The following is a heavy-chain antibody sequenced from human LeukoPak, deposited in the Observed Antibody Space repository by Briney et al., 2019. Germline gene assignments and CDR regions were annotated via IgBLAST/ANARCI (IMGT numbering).Heavy chain of an antibody. CDR2: TYYRSKWYN. CDR3: ARERLGDSSGWSPQYYYDSSGYRDAFDI. V-gene: IGHV6-1*01. D-gene: IGHD3-22*01. Sequence: SQTLSLTCAISGDSVSSNSAAWNWIRQSPPRGLEWLGRTYYRSKWYNDYAVSVKSRITINPDTSKNQFSLQLNSVTPEDTAVYYCARERLGDSSGWSPQYYYDSSGYRDAFDIWGQGTMVTVSS. CDR1: GDSVSSNSAA. J-gene: IGHJ3*02.